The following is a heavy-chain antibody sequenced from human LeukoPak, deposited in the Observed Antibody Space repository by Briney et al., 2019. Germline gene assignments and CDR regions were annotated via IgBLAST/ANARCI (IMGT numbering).Heavy chain of an antibody. D-gene: IGHD1-26*01. Sequence: SETLSLTRTVSGGSISSYYWSWIRQPPGKGLEWIGYIYHSGSTNYNPSLKSRVTISVDTSKNQFSLKLSSVTAADTAVYYCARDTVVGATLGSWFDPWGQGTLVTVSS. J-gene: IGHJ5*02. CDR3: ARDTVVGATLGSWFDP. CDR2: IYHSGST. V-gene: IGHV4-59*01. CDR1: GGSISSYY.